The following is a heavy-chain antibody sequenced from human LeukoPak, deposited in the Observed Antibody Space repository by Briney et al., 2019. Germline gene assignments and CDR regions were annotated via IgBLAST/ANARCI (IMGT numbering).Heavy chain of an antibody. V-gene: IGHV6-1*01. CDR2: TYYRSKWYY. CDR3: TRTIAGYIDY. Sequence: SQTLSLTCATSGDSVSSNSAAWDWLRQSPSRGLEWLGRTYYRSKWYYGYAVSVKSRITINPDTSKNQFSLQLTSVTPEDTAIYYCTRTIAGYIDYWGQGTLVTVSS. J-gene: IGHJ4*02. D-gene: IGHD2-2*02. CDR1: GDSVSSNSAA.